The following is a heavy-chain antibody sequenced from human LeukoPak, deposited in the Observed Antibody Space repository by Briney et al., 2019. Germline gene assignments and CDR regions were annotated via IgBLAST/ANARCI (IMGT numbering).Heavy chain of an antibody. J-gene: IGHJ4*02. D-gene: IGHD6-19*01. CDR1: GYTFTGYY. Sequence: ASVKVSCKASGYTFTGYYMHWVRQAPGQGLEWMGWINPNSGGTKYAQKFQGRVTMTRDTSISTAYMELSRLTSDDPAVYYCAAGGERYSSGWYGDYWGQGTLVTVSS. CDR3: AAGGERYSSGWYGDY. V-gene: IGHV1-2*02. CDR2: INPNSGGT.